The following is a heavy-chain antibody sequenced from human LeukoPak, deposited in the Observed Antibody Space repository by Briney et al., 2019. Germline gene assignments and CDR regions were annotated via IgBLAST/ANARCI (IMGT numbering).Heavy chain of an antibody. CDR1: GFTFSSYS. V-gene: IGHV3-21*04. CDR3: ARVSRWAYAFDI. CDR2: ISSSSSYI. J-gene: IGHJ3*02. D-gene: IGHD4-23*01. Sequence: GGSLRLSCAASGFTFSSYSMNWVRQAPGKGLEWVSSISSSSSYIYYADSVKGRFTISRDNAKNSLYLQMNSLRAEDTAVYYCARVSRWAYAFDIWGQGTMVTVSS.